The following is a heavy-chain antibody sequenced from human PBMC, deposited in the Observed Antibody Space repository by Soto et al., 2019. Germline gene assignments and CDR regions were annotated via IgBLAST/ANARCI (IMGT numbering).Heavy chain of an antibody. CDR3: AKEAVVVPADIYYFDY. V-gene: IGHV3-23*01. J-gene: IGHJ4*02. CDR2: ISGSGGST. CDR1: GFTFSSYA. D-gene: IGHD2-2*01. Sequence: GGSLRLSCAASGFTFSSYAMSWVRQAPGKGLEWVSAISGSGGSTYYADSVKGRFTISRDNSKNTLYLQMNSLRAEDTAVYYCAKEAVVVPADIYYFDYWGQGTLVTVSS.